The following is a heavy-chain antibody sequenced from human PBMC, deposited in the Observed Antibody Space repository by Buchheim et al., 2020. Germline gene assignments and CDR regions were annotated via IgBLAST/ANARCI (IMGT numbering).Heavy chain of an antibody. Sequence: QVQLVQSGAEVKKPGASVMLSCRTSGYTFTSYGTSWVRQAPGQGLEWVGWISGYSGNTNYAQKFQGRVTMTKDTSTSTVHMELRSLRSDDTAVYYCARDHNSATRDYWGQGTL. J-gene: IGHJ4*02. D-gene: IGHD2/OR15-2a*01. CDR2: ISGYSGNT. V-gene: IGHV1-18*01. CDR1: GYTFTSYG. CDR3: ARDHNSATRDY.